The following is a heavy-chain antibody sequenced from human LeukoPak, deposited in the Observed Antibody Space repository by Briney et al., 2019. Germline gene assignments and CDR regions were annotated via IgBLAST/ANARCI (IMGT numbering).Heavy chain of an antibody. CDR3: ARDAGSVTLYYFDY. CDR1: GFTFSSYW. V-gene: IGHV3-7*01. D-gene: IGHD4-17*01. CDR2: IKQDGSEK. Sequence: GGSLRLSCAASGFTFSSYWMSWVRQAPGKGLEWVANIKQDGSEKYYVDSVKGRFTISRDNAKNSLYLQMNSLRAEDTAVYYCARDAGSVTLYYFDYWGQGTLVTVSS. J-gene: IGHJ4*02.